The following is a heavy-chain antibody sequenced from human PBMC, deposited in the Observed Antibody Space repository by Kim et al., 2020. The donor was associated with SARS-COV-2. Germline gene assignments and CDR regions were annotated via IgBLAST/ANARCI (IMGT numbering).Heavy chain of an antibody. J-gene: IGHJ4*02. D-gene: IGHD6-19*01. Sequence: ADSVKRRFTISRDDAKNSLYLQMNSRRAEETAVYYCARSRDSGWSYFDYWGQGTLVTVSS. CDR3: ARSRDSGWSYFDY. V-gene: IGHV3-21*01.